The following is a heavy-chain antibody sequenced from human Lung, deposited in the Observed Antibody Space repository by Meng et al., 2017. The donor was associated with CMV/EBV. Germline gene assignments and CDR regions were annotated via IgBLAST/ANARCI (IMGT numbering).Heavy chain of an antibody. J-gene: IGHJ4*02. CDR2: IKSRNDGGTA. D-gene: IGHD1-1*01. V-gene: IGHV3-15*01. CDR1: GFTFRTTW. Sequence: XAASGFTFRTTWMSWVRQAPGKGLDWVGRIKSRNDGGTADHGTPVKGRFTISRDDSKDTLYLQMNSLKVEDTAIYYCTTGFGTAEAFWGQGTLVTVSS. CDR3: TTGFGTAEAF.